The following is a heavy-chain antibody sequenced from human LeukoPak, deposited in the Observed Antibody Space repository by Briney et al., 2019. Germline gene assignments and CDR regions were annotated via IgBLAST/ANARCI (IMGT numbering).Heavy chain of an antibody. Sequence: SETLSLTCAVYGGSFSGYYWSWIRQPPGKGLEWIGEINHSGSTNYNPSLKSRVTMSVDTSKNHFSLKLSSVTAADTAVYYCARDAHDQWLVPNWFDPWGQGTLVTVSS. CDR2: INHSGST. CDR3: ARDAHDQWLVPNWFDP. CDR1: GGSFSGYY. J-gene: IGHJ5*02. D-gene: IGHD6-19*01. V-gene: IGHV4-34*01.